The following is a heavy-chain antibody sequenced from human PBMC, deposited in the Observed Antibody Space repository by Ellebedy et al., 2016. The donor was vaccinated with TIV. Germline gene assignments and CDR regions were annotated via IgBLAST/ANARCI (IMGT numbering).Heavy chain of an antibody. CDR2: TKEDGSEK. CDR3: ARDRGYDTFDD. J-gene: IGHJ4*02. V-gene: IGHV3-7*01. Sequence: GESLKISCAASGFPFSRFWTSWVRQAPGKGLEWVANTKEDGSEKYYVDSVRGRFTISRDNAKNSLYLQMNSLRAEDTAVYYCARDRGYDTFDDWGQGILVTVSS. D-gene: IGHD5-12*01. CDR1: GFPFSRFW.